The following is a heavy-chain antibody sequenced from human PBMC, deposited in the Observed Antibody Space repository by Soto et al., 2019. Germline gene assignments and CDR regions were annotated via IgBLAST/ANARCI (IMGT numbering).Heavy chain of an antibody. D-gene: IGHD3-22*01. CDR3: AKDVAPTMIVVVGDY. CDR2: ISYDGSNK. CDR1: GFTFSSYG. Sequence: GGSLRLSCAASGFTFSSYGMHWVRQAPGKGLEWVAVISYDGSNKYYADSVKGRFTISRDNSKNTLYLQMNSLRAEDTAVYYCAKDVAPTMIVVVGDYWGQGTLVTVS. J-gene: IGHJ4*02. V-gene: IGHV3-30*18.